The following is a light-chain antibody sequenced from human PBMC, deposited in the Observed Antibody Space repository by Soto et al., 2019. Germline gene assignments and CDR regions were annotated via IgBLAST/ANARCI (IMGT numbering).Light chain of an antibody. Sequence: QSALTQPRSVSGSPGQSVTISCTGTSSDVGGYNYVSWYQQHPGKAPKLMIYDVSKRPSGVPDRFSGSKSGNTASLTISGLQAEDEADYYCCSYAGSSGYVFGTGTKVT. V-gene: IGLV2-11*01. CDR3: CSYAGSSGYV. J-gene: IGLJ1*01. CDR1: SSDVGGYNY. CDR2: DVS.